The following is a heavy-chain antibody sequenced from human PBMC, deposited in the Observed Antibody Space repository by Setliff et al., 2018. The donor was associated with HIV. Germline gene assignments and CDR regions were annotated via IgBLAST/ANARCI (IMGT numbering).Heavy chain of an antibody. Sequence: SVKVSCKASGDTFRSRAFNWVRQAPGQGPEWMGGIIPMFGTANYAQKFQGRVTITADESATTVYMEMSGLTSEDTAIYYCARGADASGYFYREYFQHWGQGTLVTVSS. J-gene: IGHJ1*01. D-gene: IGHD3-22*01. CDR2: IIPMFGTA. CDR3: ARGADASGYFYREYFQH. CDR1: GDTFRSRA. V-gene: IGHV1-69*13.